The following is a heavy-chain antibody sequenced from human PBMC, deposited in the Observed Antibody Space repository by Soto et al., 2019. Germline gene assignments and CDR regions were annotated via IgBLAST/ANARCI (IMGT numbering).Heavy chain of an antibody. CDR3: AKGGRQWLVTSDFNY. CDR1: GFTFSSYS. D-gene: IGHD6-19*01. J-gene: IGHJ4*02. V-gene: IGHV3-30-3*01. Sequence: PGGSLRLSCAASGFTFSSYSMHWVRQAPGKGLEWVAVTSYDGSKKYYADSVKGRSTISRDSSKNTVSLEMTSLRAEDTAVYYRAKGGRQWLVTSDFNYWGQGALVTVSS. CDR2: TSYDGSKK.